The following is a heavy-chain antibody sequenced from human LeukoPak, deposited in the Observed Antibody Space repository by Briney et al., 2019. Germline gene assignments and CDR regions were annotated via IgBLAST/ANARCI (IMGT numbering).Heavy chain of an antibody. CDR2: IIPIFGTA. J-gene: IGHJ2*01. Sequence: SVKVSCKASGGTFSSYAISWVRQAPGQGLEWMGGIIPIFGTANYAQKFQGRVTITTDESTSTADMELSSLRSEDTAVYYCATPRDSGYYFGYFDLWGRGTLVTVSS. CDR1: GGTFSSYA. V-gene: IGHV1-69*05. CDR3: ATPRDSGYYFGYFDL. D-gene: IGHD3-22*01.